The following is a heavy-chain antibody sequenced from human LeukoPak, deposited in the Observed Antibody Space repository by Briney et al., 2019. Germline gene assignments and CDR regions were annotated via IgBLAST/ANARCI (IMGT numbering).Heavy chain of an antibody. V-gene: IGHV3-23*01. Sequence: GGSLRLSCAASGFTFSSYAMSWVRQTPGKGLEWVSAISGSGGSTYYADSVKGRFTISRDNSKNTLYLQMNSLRAEDTAVYYCAKDRYYGSGSYYTVGNWFDPWGQGTLVTVSS. CDR3: AKDRYYGSGSYYTVGNWFDP. J-gene: IGHJ5*02. CDR2: ISGSGGST. CDR1: GFTFSSYA. D-gene: IGHD3-10*01.